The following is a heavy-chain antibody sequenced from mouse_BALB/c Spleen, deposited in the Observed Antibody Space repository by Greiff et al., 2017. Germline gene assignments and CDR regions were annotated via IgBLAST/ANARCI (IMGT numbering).Heavy chain of an antibody. J-gene: IGHJ4*01. CDR1: GFTFSSYA. D-gene: IGHD1-1*01. CDR3: ARGGSSYAMDY. CDR2: ISSGGSYT. V-gene: IGHV5-6*03. Sequence: EVKVVESGGGLVKPGGSLKLSCAASGFTFSSYAMSWVRQTPEKRLEWVASISSGGSYTYYPDSVKGRFTISRDNAKNTLYLQMSSLKSEDTAMYYCARGGSSYAMDYWGQGTSVTVSS.